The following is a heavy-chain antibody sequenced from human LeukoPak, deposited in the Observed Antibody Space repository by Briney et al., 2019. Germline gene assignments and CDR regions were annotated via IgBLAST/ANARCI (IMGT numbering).Heavy chain of an antibody. J-gene: IGHJ2*01. D-gene: IGHD5-18*01. Sequence: SHTLSLTCAISGDILSSNSVTWNWITQPPSRGLEWLVRTYYRCKWYNDYAVSVKSRITHNPNTSKNQFSLQLNSVAPEDTAVYYCTRAGSYGYYWYFDLWGRGTLVTVSS. CDR2: TYYRCKWYN. CDR3: TRAGSYGYYWYFDL. V-gene: IGHV6-1*01. CDR1: GDILSSNSVT.